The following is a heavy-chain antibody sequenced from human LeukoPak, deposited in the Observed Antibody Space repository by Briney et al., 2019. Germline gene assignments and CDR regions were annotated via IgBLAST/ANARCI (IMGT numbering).Heavy chain of an antibody. J-gene: IGHJ3*02. CDR3: ARDGQQLWNPDAFDI. CDR2: ISYDGSNK. Sequence: PGGSLRLSCAASGFTFSSYAMHWVRQAPGKGLEWVAVISYDGSNKYYADSVKGRFTISRDNSKNTLYLQMNSLRAEDTAVYYCARDGQQLWNPDAFDIWGQGTMVTVSS. D-gene: IGHD6-13*01. V-gene: IGHV3-30-3*01. CDR1: GFTFSSYA.